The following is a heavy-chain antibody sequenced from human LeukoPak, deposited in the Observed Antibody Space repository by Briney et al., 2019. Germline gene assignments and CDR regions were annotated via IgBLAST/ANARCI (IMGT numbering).Heavy chain of an antibody. CDR3: AKGHWNYDNDAFDI. CDR1: GFTFSSYG. CDR2: ISGSGGST. Sequence: PGGSLRLSCAASGFTFSSYGMSWVRQAPGKGLEWVSAISGSGGSTYYADSVKGRFTISRDNSKNTLHLQMTSLRAEDTALYYCAKGHWNYDNDAFDIWGQGTMVTVSS. V-gene: IGHV3-23*01. D-gene: IGHD1-7*01. J-gene: IGHJ3*02.